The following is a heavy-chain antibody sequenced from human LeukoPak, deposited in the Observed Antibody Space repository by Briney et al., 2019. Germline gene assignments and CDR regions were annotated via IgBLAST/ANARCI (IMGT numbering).Heavy chain of an antibody. V-gene: IGHV1-24*01. Sequence: ASVKVPCKVSGYTLTELSMHWVRQAPGKGLEWMGGFDPEDGETIYAQKFQGRVTMTEDTSTDTAYMELSSLRSEDTAAYYCATDLNDYGDSWGQGTLVTVSS. D-gene: IGHD2-8*01. CDR1: GYTLTELS. CDR2: FDPEDGET. CDR3: ATDLNDYGDS. J-gene: IGHJ4*02.